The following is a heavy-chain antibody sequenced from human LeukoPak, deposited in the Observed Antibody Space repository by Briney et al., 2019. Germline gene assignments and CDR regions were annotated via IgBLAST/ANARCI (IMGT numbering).Heavy chain of an antibody. V-gene: IGHV1-69*04. D-gene: IGHD6-19*01. J-gene: IGHJ1*01. CDR2: IIPILGIA. CDR1: GGTFSSYA. CDR3: ARSGIAVAGTEYFQH. Sequence: SVKVSCKASGGTFSSYAISWVRQAPGQGLEWMGRIIPILGIANYAQKFQGRVTITADKSTSTAYMELSSLRSEDTAVYYCARSGIAVAGTEYFQHWGQGTLVTVSS.